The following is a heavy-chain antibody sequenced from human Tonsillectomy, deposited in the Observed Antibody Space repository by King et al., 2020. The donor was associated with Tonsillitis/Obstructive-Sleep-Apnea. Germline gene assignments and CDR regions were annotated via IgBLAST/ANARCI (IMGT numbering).Heavy chain of an antibody. CDR1: GFTVSSNY. V-gene: IGHV3-53*01. J-gene: IGHJ2*01. CDR2: IYSGGST. CDR3: ARGGGCSSTSCPYWYFDL. D-gene: IGHD2-2*01. Sequence: VQLVESGGGLIQPGGSLRLSCAASGFTVSSNYTSWVRQAPGKGLEWGSVIYSGGSTYYADSVKGRFTISRENSKNTLYLQMNSLRAGDTAVYYCARGGGCSSTSCPYWYFDLWGRGTLVTVSS.